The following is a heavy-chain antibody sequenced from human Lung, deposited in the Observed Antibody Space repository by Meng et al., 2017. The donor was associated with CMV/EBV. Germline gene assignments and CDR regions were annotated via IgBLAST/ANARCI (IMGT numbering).Heavy chain of an antibody. CDR1: GGTFSSYA. D-gene: IGHD2-2*01. V-gene: IGHV1-69*05. Sequence: SXXVSXKASGGTFSSYAISWVRQAPGQGLEWMGGIIPIFGTANYAQKFQGRVTITTDESTSTAYMELSSLRSEDTAVYYCARGGYQLLVYYYYYGMAVWXQGTTVTFSS. CDR3: ARGGYQLLVYYYYYGMAV. CDR2: IIPIFGTA. J-gene: IGHJ6*02.